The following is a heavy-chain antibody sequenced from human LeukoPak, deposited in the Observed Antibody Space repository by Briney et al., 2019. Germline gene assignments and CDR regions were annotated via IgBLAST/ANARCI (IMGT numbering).Heavy chain of an antibody. V-gene: IGHV3-48*03. Sequence: GGSLRLSCAASGFIFSSYEMNWVRQAPGKGLEWVSYISTSGTTMYYADSVKGRFTISRDNAKNSLYLQMDSLRVEDTGIYYCGRDLGTHRGYVDPWGPGTLVTVSS. CDR3: GRDLGTHRGYVDP. CDR2: ISTSGTTM. CDR1: GFIFSSYE. D-gene: IGHD5-12*01. J-gene: IGHJ5*02.